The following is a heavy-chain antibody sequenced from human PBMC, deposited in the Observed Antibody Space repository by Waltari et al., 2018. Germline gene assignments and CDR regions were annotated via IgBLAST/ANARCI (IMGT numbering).Heavy chain of an antibody. J-gene: IGHJ3*02. V-gene: IGHV3-33*01. Sequence: QVQLVESGGGVVQPGRSLRLSCAASGFTFSSYGMHWVRQAPGKGLEGVAVIWYDGSNKYYADSVKGRFTISRDNSKNTLYLQMNSLRAEDTAVYYCARGPGGTLPRDAFDIWGQGTMVTVSS. CDR1: GFTFSSYG. CDR3: ARGPGGTLPRDAFDI. CDR2: IWYDGSNK. D-gene: IGHD1-1*01.